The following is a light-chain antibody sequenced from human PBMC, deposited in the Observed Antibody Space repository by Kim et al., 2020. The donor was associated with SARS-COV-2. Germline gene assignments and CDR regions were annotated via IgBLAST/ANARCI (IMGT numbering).Light chain of an antibody. CDR3: QQSYSTLTWT. V-gene: IGKV1-39*01. J-gene: IGKJ1*01. CDR1: QSISSY. CDR2: AAS. Sequence: ASVGDRVTITCRASQSISSYLNWYQQKPGKAPKLLIYAASSLQSGVPSRFSGSGSGTDFTLTISSLQPEDFATYYCQQSYSTLTWTFGQGTKVEIK.